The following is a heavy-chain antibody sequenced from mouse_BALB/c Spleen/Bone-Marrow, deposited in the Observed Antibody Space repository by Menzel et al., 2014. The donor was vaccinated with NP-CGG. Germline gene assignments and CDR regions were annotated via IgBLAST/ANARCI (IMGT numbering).Heavy chain of an antibody. D-gene: IGHD1-1*01. CDR1: GFTFTDYY. Sequence: EVKLMESGGGLLQPGGSLRLSCATSGFTFTDYYMNWVRQPPGKALEWLGFIRNKANGYTTEYSASVKGRFTISRDNSQSILYLQMNTLRAEDSATYYCARDRGGLLFDYWGQGTTLTVSS. CDR3: ARDRGGLLFDY. V-gene: IGHV7-3*02. CDR2: IRNKANGYTT. J-gene: IGHJ2*01.